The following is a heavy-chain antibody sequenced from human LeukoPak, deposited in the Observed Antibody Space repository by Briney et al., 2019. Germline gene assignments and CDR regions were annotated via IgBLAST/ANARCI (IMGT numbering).Heavy chain of an antibody. CDR3: ARAEMGTTIFGVVIRLDAFDI. Sequence: AGGSLRLSCAASGFTFSSYWMSWVRQAPGKVLEWVANIKQDGSEKYYVDSVKGRFTISRDNAKNSLYLQMNSLRAEDTAVYYCARAEMGTTIFGVVIRLDAFDIWGQGTMVTVSS. CDR2: IKQDGSEK. V-gene: IGHV3-7*01. CDR1: GFTFSSYW. D-gene: IGHD3-3*01. J-gene: IGHJ3*02.